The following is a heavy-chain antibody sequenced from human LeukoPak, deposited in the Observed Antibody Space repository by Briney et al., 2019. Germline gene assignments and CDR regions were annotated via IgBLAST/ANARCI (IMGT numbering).Heavy chain of an antibody. CDR2: IRYDGGNK. J-gene: IGHJ3*02. Sequence: PGGSLRLSCTASGFTFSSYFMTWVRQARGKGLEWVAFIRYDGGNKYYADSVKGRFTISRDNSKNTLYLQMNSLRAEDTAVYYCAKARSYCGGDCSLYAFDIWGQGTMVTVSS. D-gene: IGHD2-21*01. CDR3: AKARSYCGGDCSLYAFDI. CDR1: GFTFSSYF. V-gene: IGHV3-30*02.